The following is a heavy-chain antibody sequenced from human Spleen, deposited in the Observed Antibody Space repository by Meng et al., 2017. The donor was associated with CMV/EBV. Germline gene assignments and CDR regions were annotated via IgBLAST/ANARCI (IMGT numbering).Heavy chain of an antibody. J-gene: IGHJ4*02. D-gene: IGHD6-19*01. V-gene: IGHV3-30-3*01. Sequence: GGPLRLSCAASGFTFSSYAMSWVRQAPGKGLEWVALISNDGSNEYYADSVEGRFTISRDNSKNTLYLQMNSLRLDDTAIYYCASPPSSGRDYWGRGTLVTVSS. CDR2: ISNDGSNE. CDR3: ASPPSSGRDY. CDR1: GFTFSSYA.